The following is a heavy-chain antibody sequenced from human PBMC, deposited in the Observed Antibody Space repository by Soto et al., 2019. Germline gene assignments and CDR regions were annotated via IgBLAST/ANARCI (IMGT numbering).Heavy chain of an antibody. CDR1: GFTFSSYS. CDR3: ARDASSGLDAFDI. CDR2: ISSSSSYI. V-gene: IGHV3-21*01. D-gene: IGHD6-19*01. J-gene: IGHJ3*02. Sequence: GSLRLSCAASGFTFSSYSMNWVRQAPGKGLEWVSSISSSSSYIYYADSVKGRFTISRDNAKNSLYLQINSLRAEDTAVYYCARDASSGLDAFDIWGQGTMVTVSS.